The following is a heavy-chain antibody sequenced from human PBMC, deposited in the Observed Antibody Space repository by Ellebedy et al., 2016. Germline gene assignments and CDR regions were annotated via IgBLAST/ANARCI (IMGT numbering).Heavy chain of an antibody. CDR1: GFTFSSYG. J-gene: IGHJ4*02. Sequence: GESLKISXAASGFTFSSYGMHWVRQAPGKGLVWVSRINGGGSDTRYADFVKGRFTISRDNAKNTVSLQMNSLRVEDTAVYYCTRDRKYGSDFWGQGALVTVSS. CDR2: INGGGSDT. CDR3: TRDRKYGSDF. D-gene: IGHD5-12*01. V-gene: IGHV3-74*01.